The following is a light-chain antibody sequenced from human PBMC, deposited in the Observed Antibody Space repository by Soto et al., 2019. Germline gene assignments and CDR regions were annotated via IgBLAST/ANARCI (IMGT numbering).Light chain of an antibody. CDR3: CSYAGSNYV. J-gene: IGLJ1*01. CDR2: EVS. CDR1: SSDVGNYNL. Sequence: QSALTQPASVSGSPGQSITISCTGTSSDVGNYNLVSWYQHHPGKAPKLIIYEVSKRPSGVSNRFSGSKSGDTASLTISGLQAEDEADYYCCSYAGSNYVFGPGTKLTAL. V-gene: IGLV2-23*02.